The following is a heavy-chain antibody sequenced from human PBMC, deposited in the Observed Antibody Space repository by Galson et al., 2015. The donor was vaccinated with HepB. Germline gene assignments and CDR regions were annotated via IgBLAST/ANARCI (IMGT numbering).Heavy chain of an antibody. Sequence: SLRLSCAASGFTFSDYYMSWIRQAPGKGLEWVSYISSSSSYTDYADSVKGRFTISRDNAKNSLYLQMNSLRAEDTAVYYCARDLGYYGSGSLGDYNWFDPWGQGTLVTVSS. CDR2: ISSSSSYT. CDR3: ARDLGYYGSGSLGDYNWFDP. V-gene: IGHV3-11*06. J-gene: IGHJ5*02. D-gene: IGHD3-10*01. CDR1: GFTFSDYY.